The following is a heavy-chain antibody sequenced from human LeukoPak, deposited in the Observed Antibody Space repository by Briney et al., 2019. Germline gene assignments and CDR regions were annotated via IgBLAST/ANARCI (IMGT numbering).Heavy chain of an antibody. V-gene: IGHV4-34*01. CDR3: MTRQSNSRYDWCDP. D-gene: IGHD2/OR15-2a*01. CDR2: IDHSGST. CDR1: CGSHIGYH. Sequence: SETLSLTRLINCGSHIGYHWSSLRQPPAKGLEWIGEIDHSGSTNHNPSLKSRVTISVVTSKNQFSLKMCSVTAADTAVYLCMTRQSNSRYDWCDPWGEGTLVTVSS. J-gene: IGHJ5*02.